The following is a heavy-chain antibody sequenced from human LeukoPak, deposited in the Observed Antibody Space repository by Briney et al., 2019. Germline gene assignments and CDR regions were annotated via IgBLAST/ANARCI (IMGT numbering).Heavy chain of an antibody. CDR1: GYTFTSYD. J-gene: IGHJ4*02. CDR2: MNPNSGNT. CDR3: ARGLYSSSWHDY. D-gene: IGHD6-13*01. Sequence: ASVKVSCKASGYTFTSYDINWVRQATGQGLEWMGWMNPNSGNTGYAQKFQGRVTITRNTSISTAYMELSSLRSEDTAVYYCARGLYSSSWHDYWGQGTLVTVSS. V-gene: IGHV1-8*03.